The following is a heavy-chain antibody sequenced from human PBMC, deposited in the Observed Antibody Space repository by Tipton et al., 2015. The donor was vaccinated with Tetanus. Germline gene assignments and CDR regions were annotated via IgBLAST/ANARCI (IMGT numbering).Heavy chain of an antibody. CDR3: ARIHDFWSGYFDF. CDR1: GGSINSVNYY. CDR2: ILYKGGT. V-gene: IGHV4-61*01. Sequence: TLSLTCTVSGGSINSVNYYWSWIRQPPGKGLEYIGYILYKGGTNYNPSLKSRVIISADASKNQFSLKLSSVTAADTAVYYCARIHDFWSGYFDFWGQGTLVSVSS. J-gene: IGHJ4*02. D-gene: IGHD3-3*01.